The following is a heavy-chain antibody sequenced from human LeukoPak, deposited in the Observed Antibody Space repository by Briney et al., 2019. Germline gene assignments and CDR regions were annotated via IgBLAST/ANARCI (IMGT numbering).Heavy chain of an antibody. CDR1: GGSISSGDCY. CDR3: ARGYSSGWYSSFDY. J-gene: IGHJ4*02. CDR2: VYYSGST. Sequence: PSETPSLTCTVSGGSISSGDCYWSWIRQPPGKGLEWIGYVYYSGSTYYNPSLKSRVTISVDTSKNQFSLKLSSVTAADTAVYYCARGYSSGWYSSFDYWGQGTLVTVSS. D-gene: IGHD6-19*01. V-gene: IGHV4-30-4*08.